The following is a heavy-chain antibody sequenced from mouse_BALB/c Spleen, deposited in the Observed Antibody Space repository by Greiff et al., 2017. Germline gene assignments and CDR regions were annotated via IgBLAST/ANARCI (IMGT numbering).Heavy chain of an antibody. Sequence: EVQVVESGGGLVQPGGSLRLSCATSGFTFTDYYMSWVRQPPGKALEWLGFIRNKANGYTTEYSASVKGRFTISRDNSQSILYLQMNTLRAEDSATYYCARVPYYDYDGYYFDYWGQGTTLTVSS. CDR2: IRNKANGYTT. D-gene: IGHD2-4*01. J-gene: IGHJ2*01. V-gene: IGHV7-3*02. CDR1: GFTFTDYY. CDR3: ARVPYYDYDGYYFDY.